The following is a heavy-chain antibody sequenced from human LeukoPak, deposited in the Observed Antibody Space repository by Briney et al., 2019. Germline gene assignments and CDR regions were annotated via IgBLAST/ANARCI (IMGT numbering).Heavy chain of an antibody. Sequence: GGSQRLSCAASGFTVSNNYMSWVRQAPGKGLEWVSVIYSGGTTYYRDSVKGRFTVSRDNSKNTLFLQMNSLRAEDTAVYYCAKDGGLWVSAHWGDSWGRGTLVTVSS. CDR2: IYSGGTT. V-gene: IGHV3-53*01. D-gene: IGHD7-27*01. CDR1: GFTVSNNY. CDR3: AKDGGLWVSAHWGDS. J-gene: IGHJ4*02.